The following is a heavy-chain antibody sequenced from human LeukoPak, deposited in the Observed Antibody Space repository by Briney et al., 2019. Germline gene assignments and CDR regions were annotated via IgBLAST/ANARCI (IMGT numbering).Heavy chain of an antibody. Sequence: GGSLRLSCAASGFTFSSYGMSWVRQAPGKGLEWVSAISGSGGSTYYADSVRGRFTISRDNSKNTLYLQMNSLRAEDTAVYYCAKVGLRVFDYWGQGTLVTVSS. CDR3: AKVGLRVFDY. V-gene: IGHV3-23*01. CDR1: GFTFSSYG. D-gene: IGHD3-10*01. J-gene: IGHJ4*02. CDR2: ISGSGGST.